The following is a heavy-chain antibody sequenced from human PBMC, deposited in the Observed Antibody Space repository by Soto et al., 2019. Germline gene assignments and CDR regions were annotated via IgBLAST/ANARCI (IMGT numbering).Heavy chain of an antibody. V-gene: IGHV4-59*01. Sequence: QVQLQESGPGLVKPSETLSLTCTVSGASFISSYWSWIRQPPGKGLEWIGYIYYSGSTNYNPSLKSRVTISVDTSKNQFSLKLSSVTAADTAVYYCARGLRYFDYWGQGTLVTVSP. CDR1: GASFISSY. CDR2: IYYSGST. D-gene: IGHD4-17*01. J-gene: IGHJ4*02. CDR3: ARGLRYFDY.